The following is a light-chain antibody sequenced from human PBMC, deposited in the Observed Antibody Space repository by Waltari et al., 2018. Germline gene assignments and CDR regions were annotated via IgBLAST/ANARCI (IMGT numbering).Light chain of an antibody. CDR3: MQGSHWPT. CDR2: RNN. CDR1: SSNIGSNY. V-gene: IGLV1-47*01. J-gene: IGLJ3*02. Sequence: QSVLTQPPSASGTPGQRVTISCSGSSSNIGSNYVYWYQQLPGTAPKLLIYRNNQRPSGVPDRFSGSKSGTSASLAISGLRSEDEADYYCMQGSHWPTFGQGTK.